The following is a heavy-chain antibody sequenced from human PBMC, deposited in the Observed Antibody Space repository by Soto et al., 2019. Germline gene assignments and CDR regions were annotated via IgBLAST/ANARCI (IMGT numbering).Heavy chain of an antibody. CDR3: ARQEMDYGDYHPQLRRPYYYGMDV. J-gene: IGHJ6*02. CDR2: IYPNDSRV. V-gene: IGHV5-51*01. Sequence: GESLKISCQTSGYRFSSYWIVWVRQMPGKGLEWMGIIYPNDSRVKYNPSVQGQVTMSVDRSISTAYLQWSSLRASDTAMYYCARQEMDYGDYHPQLRRPYYYGMDVWGQGTTVTVSS. CDR1: GYRFSSYW. D-gene: IGHD4-17*01.